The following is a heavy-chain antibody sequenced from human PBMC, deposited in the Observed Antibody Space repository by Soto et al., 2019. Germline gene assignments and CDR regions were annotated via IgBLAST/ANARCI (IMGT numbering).Heavy chain of an antibody. D-gene: IGHD1-1*01. V-gene: IGHV1-69*12. CDR2: IIPIFRTP. CDR1: GDTFDTFA. CDR3: ARYKDRERLGGNSYCALDV. Sequence: QVQLVQSGAEVLKPGSSVKVSCKASGDTFDTFAISWVRQAPGQGLEWMGGIIPIFRTPDYGQKFQGRVTITADVATGTSYMELRSLRSEHTAVYCCARYKDRERLGGNSYCALDVWGQGTTVSASS. J-gene: IGHJ6*02.